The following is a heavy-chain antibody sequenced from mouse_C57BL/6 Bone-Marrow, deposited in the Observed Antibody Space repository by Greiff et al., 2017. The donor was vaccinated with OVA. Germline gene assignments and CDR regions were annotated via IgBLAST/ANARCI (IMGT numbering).Heavy chain of an antibody. V-gene: IGHV6-3*01. CDR2: IRLKSDNYAT. Sequence: EVKLQESGGGLVQPGGSLKLSCVASGFTFSNYWMNWVRQSPEKGLEWVAQIRLKSDNYATHYAESVKGRFTISRDDSKSSVYLQMNNLRAEDTGIYYCTGGRWWEGYWGQGTLVTVSA. CDR3: TGGRWWEGY. CDR1: GFTFSNYW. J-gene: IGHJ3*01. D-gene: IGHD1-1*02.